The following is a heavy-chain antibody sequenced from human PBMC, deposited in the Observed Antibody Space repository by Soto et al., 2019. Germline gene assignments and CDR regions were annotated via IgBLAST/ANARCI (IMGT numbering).Heavy chain of an antibody. V-gene: IGHV3-30-3*01. CDR2: ISYDGSNK. J-gene: IGHJ4*02. D-gene: IGHD2-2*01. Sequence: QVQLVESGGGVVQPGRSLRLSCAASGFTFSSYAMHWVRQAPGKGLEWVAVISYDGSNKYYADSVKGRFTISRDNSKNPCYLQMNSLRAEDTALYYCARDFRRVPPSDPLDYYLDYGGQGTLVTVSS. CDR3: ARDFRRVPPSDPLDYYLDY. CDR1: GFTFSSYA.